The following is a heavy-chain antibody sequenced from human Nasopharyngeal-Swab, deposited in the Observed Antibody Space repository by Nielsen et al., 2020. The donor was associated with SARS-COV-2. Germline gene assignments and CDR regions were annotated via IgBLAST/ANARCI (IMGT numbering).Heavy chain of an antibody. Sequence: ASVKVSCKASRYTVTRYYMRWVRQAPGQGLEWMGIINPSGGSTSYAQKFQGRVTMTRDTSTSTVYMELSSLRSEDTAVYYCASQVWTSYCSGGSCFSHYYYMDVWGKGTTVTVSS. V-gene: IGHV1-46*01. CDR1: RYTVTRYY. CDR3: ASQVWTSYCSGGSCFSHYYYMDV. D-gene: IGHD2-15*01. CDR2: INPSGGST. J-gene: IGHJ6*03.